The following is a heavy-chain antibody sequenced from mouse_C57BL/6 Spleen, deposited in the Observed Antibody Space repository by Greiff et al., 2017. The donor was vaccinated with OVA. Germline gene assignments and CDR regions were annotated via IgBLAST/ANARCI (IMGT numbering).Heavy chain of an antibody. CDR2: IHPSDSDT. Sequence: QVHVKQPGAELVKPGASVKVSCKASGYTFTSYWMHWVKQRPGQGLEWIGRIHPSDSDTNYNQTFKGKATLTVDKSSSPASMQLSSLTSADSAVYYCAMRYGSSHYYAMDYWGQGTSVTVSS. D-gene: IGHD1-1*01. CDR3: AMRYGSSHYYAMDY. V-gene: IGHV1-74*01. J-gene: IGHJ4*01. CDR1: GYTFTSYW.